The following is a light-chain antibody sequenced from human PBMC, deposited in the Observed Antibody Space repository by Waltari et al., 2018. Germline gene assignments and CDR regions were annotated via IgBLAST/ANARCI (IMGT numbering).Light chain of an antibody. CDR3: QQYSNWPL. CDR2: GAS. V-gene: IGKV3-15*01. Sequence: EAELTQSPATLSVSPGERATLSCRASQSVSSNLAWDQQKTGQAPRLLIYGASTRATGIPARFSGRGSGTEFTLTISSLQSEDFAVYYCQQYSNWPLFGQGTKLEIK. CDR1: QSVSSN. J-gene: IGKJ2*01.